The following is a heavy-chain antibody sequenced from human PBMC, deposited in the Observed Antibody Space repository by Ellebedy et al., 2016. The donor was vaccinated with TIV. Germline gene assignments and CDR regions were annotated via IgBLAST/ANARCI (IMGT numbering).Heavy chain of an antibody. CDR2: IYYSGNT. Sequence: MPSETLSLTCTVSGASISSDYWSWIRQPPGKGLEWIGYIYYSGNTNYNPSLKSRVTMSLDTSRNQFSLKLSSVTAADTAVYYCARADSSTWYTYYYYGMDVWGQGTTVTVSS. CDR1: GASISSDY. J-gene: IGHJ6*02. D-gene: IGHD6-13*01. V-gene: IGHV4-59*13. CDR3: ARADSSTWYTYYYYGMDV.